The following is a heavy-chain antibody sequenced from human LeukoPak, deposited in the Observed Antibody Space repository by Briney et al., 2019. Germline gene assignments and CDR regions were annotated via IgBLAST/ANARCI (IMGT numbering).Heavy chain of an antibody. D-gene: IGHD3-3*01. V-gene: IGHV4-61*02. Sequence: PSQTLSLTCTVSGGSISSGSYYWSWIRQPAGKGLEWIGRIYTSGSTNYNPSLKSRVTISVDTSKNQFSLKLSSVTAADTAVYYCARVVGVANKHFDYWGQGTLVTVSS. CDR3: ARVVGVANKHFDY. J-gene: IGHJ4*02. CDR1: GGSISSGSYY. CDR2: IYTSGST.